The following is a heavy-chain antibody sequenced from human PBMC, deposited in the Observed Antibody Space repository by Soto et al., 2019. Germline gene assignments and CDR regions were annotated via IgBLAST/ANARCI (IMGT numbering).Heavy chain of an antibody. Sequence: QGQLVQSGGEVKKPGASVKVSCKASGYTFSSYGISWVRQAPGHGLEWMGWISGYNGKTNYAQKVQDRVTMTTETSTSTVYMELRSLRSDDTAVYYCAREGDVPYYYYVMDIWGQGTTVTVSS. CDR2: ISGYNGKT. D-gene: IGHD2-21*02. J-gene: IGHJ6*02. CDR1: GYTFSSYG. CDR3: AREGDVPYYYYVMDI. V-gene: IGHV1-18*01.